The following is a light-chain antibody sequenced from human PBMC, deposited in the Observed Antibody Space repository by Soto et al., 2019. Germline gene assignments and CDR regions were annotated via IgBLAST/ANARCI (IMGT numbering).Light chain of an antibody. V-gene: IGKV4-1*01. J-gene: IGKJ4*01. CDR1: QSVLYSSTNKNY. CDR3: QQYYSTPLT. CDR2: WAS. Sequence: IVMTRSPDSLAVSLGERATINCKSSQSVLYSSTNKNYLSWYQQKPGQTPKLLIYWASTRESGVPDRFSGSGSGTDFTLTISSLQAEDVAVYYCQQYYSTPLTFGGGTKVDIK.